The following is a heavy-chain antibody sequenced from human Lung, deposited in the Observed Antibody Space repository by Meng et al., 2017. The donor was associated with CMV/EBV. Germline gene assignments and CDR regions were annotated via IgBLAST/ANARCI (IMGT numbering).Heavy chain of an antibody. CDR2: IYPSGST. D-gene: IGHD3-22*01. V-gene: IGHV4-4*02. CDR3: ASEGEYYYDSSGYYGYFDY. Sequence: ISSSNWWSWVRQPPGKGLEWIGEIYPSGSTNYNPSLKSRVTISVDKSKNQFSLKLSSVTAADTAVYYCASEGEYYYDSSGYYGYFDYWGQGTLVTVSS. CDR1: ISSSNW. J-gene: IGHJ4*02.